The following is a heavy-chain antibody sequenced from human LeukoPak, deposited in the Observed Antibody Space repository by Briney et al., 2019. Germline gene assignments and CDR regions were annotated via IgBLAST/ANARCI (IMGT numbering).Heavy chain of an antibody. J-gene: IGHJ3*02. V-gene: IGHV3-30*04. CDR1: GFTFSSYA. CDR3: AGESFDI. CDR2: ISKDGKSQ. Sequence: QPGGSLRLSCAASGFTFSSYALDWVRQAPGKGLEWVAVISKDGKSQNYADSVKGRFTISRDNSKNTLYLQMNSLRPEDTAVYYCAGESFDIWGQGTTVTVSS.